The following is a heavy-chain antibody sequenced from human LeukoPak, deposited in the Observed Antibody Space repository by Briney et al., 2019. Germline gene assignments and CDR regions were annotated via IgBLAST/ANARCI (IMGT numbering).Heavy chain of an antibody. CDR1: GGSFSGYY. CDR3: ARDQPPYYYGSGSYYGTFDY. J-gene: IGHJ4*02. Sequence: ETLSLTCAVYGGSFSGYYWSWVRQAPGKGLEWVSVIYSGGSTYYADSVKGRFTISRDNSKNSLYLQMNSLRAEDTAVYYCARDQPPYYYGSGSYYGTFDYWGQGTLVTVSS. D-gene: IGHD3-10*01. V-gene: IGHV3-53*01. CDR2: IYSGGST.